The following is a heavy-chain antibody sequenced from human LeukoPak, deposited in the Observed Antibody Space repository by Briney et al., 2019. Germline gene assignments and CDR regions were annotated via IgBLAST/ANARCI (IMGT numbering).Heavy chain of an antibody. J-gene: IGHJ4*02. V-gene: IGHV3-23*01. CDR2: ISGSGGST. Sequence: GSLRLSCAASGFTFSSYAMSWVRQAPGKGLEWVSAISGSGGSTYYADSVKGRFTISRDNSKNTLYLQMNSLRAEDTAVYYCAKEAQNDYDSSGYYLNWGQGTLVTVSS. CDR3: AKEAQNDYDSSGYYLN. CDR1: GFTFSSYA. D-gene: IGHD3-22*01.